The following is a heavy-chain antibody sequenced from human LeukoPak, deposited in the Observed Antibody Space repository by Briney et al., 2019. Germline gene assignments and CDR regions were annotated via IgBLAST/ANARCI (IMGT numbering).Heavy chain of an antibody. D-gene: IGHD7-27*01. CDR2: INSDGSST. CDR3: ARENWGSSFDY. V-gene: IGHV3-74*01. CDR1: GFTFSSDW. Sequence: GGSLRLSCAASGFTFSSDWMPWVRQAPGKGLVWVSRINSDGSSTRYADSVKGRFTISRDNAKNTLYLQMNSLRAEDTAVYYCARENWGSSFDYWGQGTLVTVSS. J-gene: IGHJ4*02.